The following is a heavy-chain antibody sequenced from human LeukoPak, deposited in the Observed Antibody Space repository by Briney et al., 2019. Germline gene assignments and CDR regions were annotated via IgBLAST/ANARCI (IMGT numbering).Heavy chain of an antibody. CDR3: AGGPAYSGSYRGFDF. D-gene: IGHD1-26*01. CDR1: GFTFSSYE. V-gene: IGHV3-48*03. Sequence: GGSRRLSCAAPGFTFSSYERNWVRQAPGKGLEWVSYISSSGSPIYYADSGKGRFTISRDNAKNSMYLQMSSLRVEDTAAYYCAGGPAYSGSYRGFDFWGQGTLSPSPQ. CDR2: ISSSGSPI. J-gene: IGHJ4*02.